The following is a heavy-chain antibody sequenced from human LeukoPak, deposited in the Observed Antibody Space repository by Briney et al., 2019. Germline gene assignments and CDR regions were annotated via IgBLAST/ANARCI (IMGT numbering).Heavy chain of an antibody. Sequence: SETLSLTCAVYGGSFSGYYWSWIRQPPGKGLEWIGEINHSGSTNYNPSLKSRVTISVDTSKNQFSLKLSSVTAADTAVYYCARCETATCIDYWGQGTLVTVSS. CDR2: INHSGST. CDR1: GGSFSGYY. J-gene: IGHJ4*02. V-gene: IGHV4-34*01. D-gene: IGHD2-15*01. CDR3: ARCETATCIDY.